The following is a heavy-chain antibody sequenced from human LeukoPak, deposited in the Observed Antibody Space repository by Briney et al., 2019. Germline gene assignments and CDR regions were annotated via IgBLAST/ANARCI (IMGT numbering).Heavy chain of an antibody. CDR1: GFTFSNCT. Sequence: PGVSLRLSCAASGFTFSNCTMNWVRQAPGKGLEWVSSISSSSNYIYYTDSVKGRFTTSRDNAKNSLYLQMSSLRAEDTALYCCARHAYGSGWYFFDYCGQGTLFAVSS. D-gene: IGHD6-19*01. CDR3: ARHAYGSGWYFFDY. CDR2: ISSSSNYI. J-gene: IGHJ4*02. V-gene: IGHV3-21*01.